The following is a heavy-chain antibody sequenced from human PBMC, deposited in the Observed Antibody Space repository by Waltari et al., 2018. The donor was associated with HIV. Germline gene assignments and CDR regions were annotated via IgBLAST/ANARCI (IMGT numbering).Heavy chain of an antibody. Sequence: ELHLVESGGNLVQPGGSLRLSCTASGFTFRYSWMSWVRQAPGKGVGWWGTIRYEGSDEVDVGAVRGRFTISRDNAKSSVYLQMNSLRVEDSAIYYCASSRSDYDTKYYGMGVWGQGTTVSVSS. CDR3: ASSRSDYDTKYYGMGV. CDR1: GFTFRYSW. V-gene: IGHV3-7*01. D-gene: IGHD5-12*01. J-gene: IGHJ6*02. CDR2: IRYEGSDE.